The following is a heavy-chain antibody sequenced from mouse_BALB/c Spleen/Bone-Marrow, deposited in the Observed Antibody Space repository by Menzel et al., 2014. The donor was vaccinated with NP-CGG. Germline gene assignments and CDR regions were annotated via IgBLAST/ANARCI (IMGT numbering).Heavy chain of an antibody. D-gene: IGHD2-1*01. Sequence: EVMLVESGGGLVQPGGSLRLSCATSGFTFTDYYMSWVCQPPGKALEWLGFIRNKANGYTTEYSASVKGRFTISRDNSQSILYLQMNTLRAEDSATYYCARDVGNYVRFAYWGQGTLVPVSA. CDR1: GFTFTDYY. CDR3: ARDVGNYVRFAY. V-gene: IGHV7-3*02. J-gene: IGHJ3*01. CDR2: IRNKANGYTT.